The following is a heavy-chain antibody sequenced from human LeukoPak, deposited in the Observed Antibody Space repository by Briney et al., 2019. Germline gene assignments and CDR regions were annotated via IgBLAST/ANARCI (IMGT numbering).Heavy chain of an antibody. CDR3: ARTLRGGGALDY. Sequence: GGSLRLSCAASGFTFSNYLLNWVRQAPGKRLEWVANIKEDGSEKYYVDSVQGRFTISRDNAKNSLFLQMNSLRAEDTAVYYCARTLRGGGALDYWGQGTLVTVSS. J-gene: IGHJ4*02. V-gene: IGHV3-7*03. CDR2: IKEDGSEK. CDR1: GFTFSNYL. D-gene: IGHD3-16*01.